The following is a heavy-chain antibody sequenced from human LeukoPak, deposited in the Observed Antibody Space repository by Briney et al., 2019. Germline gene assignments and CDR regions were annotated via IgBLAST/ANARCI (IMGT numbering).Heavy chain of an antibody. D-gene: IGHD3-3*01. CDR1: GFTFSSYA. J-gene: IGHJ4*02. CDR3: AKAYDFWSGYKYYFDC. CDR2: ISGSGGST. Sequence: GGSLRLSCAASGFTFSSYAMSWVRQAPGKGLEWVSAISGSGGSTYYADSVKGRFTISRDNSKNTLYLQMNSLRAEDTAVYYCAKAYDFWSGYKYYFDCRGQGTLVTVSS. V-gene: IGHV3-23*01.